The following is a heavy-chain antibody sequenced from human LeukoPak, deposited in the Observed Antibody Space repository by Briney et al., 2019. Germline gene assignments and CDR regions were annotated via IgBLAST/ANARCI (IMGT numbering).Heavy chain of an antibody. CDR3: AREGMDSGNSRWYFDL. CDR2: FSSSSSHI. Sequence: GGSLRLSCAASGFTFSSYSMNWVRRAPGKGLEWVSSFSSSSSHIHSADSVKGRFTISRDDAKSSLYLQMNSLRAEDTAVYYCAREGMDSGNSRWYFDLWGRGTLVTVSS. V-gene: IGHV3-21*01. J-gene: IGHJ2*01. D-gene: IGHD1-26*01. CDR1: GFTFSSYS.